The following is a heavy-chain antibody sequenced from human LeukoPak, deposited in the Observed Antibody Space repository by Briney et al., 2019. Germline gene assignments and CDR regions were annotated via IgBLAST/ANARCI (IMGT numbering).Heavy chain of an antibody. CDR2: ISYDGSNK. CDR1: GFTFSSYG. J-gene: IGHJ4*02. CDR3: AKDKGLTMVRGVKE. V-gene: IGHV3-30*18. Sequence: GRSLSLSCAASGFTFSSYGMHWVRPAPGKGLEWVAVISYDGSNKYSEDSGKGRFTITRDNSKSTLYLQMNSLRDEDTAVYDCAKDKGLTMVRGVKEWGQGTLVTVSS. D-gene: IGHD3-10*01.